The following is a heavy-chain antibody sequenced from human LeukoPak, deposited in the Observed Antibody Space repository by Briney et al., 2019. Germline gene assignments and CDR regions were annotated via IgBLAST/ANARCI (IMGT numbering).Heavy chain of an antibody. CDR3: ARDIPVDSRSSVPKPVRDS. V-gene: IGHV3-53*04. CDR2: IYSNTSA. J-gene: IGHJ5*02. CDR1: GFTFRSYA. Sequence: GGSLRLSCAASGFTFRSYAMNWVRQAPGKGLEWVSVIYSNTSAYYADSVKGRFTISRHNSKNTLYLQMTSLRAEDTAVYYCARDIPVDSRSSVPKPVRDSWGQGTLVTVSS. D-gene: IGHD6-6*01.